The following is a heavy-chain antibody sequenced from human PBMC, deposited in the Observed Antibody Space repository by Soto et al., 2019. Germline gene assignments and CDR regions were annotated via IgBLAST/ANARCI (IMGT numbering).Heavy chain of an antibody. J-gene: IGHJ3*02. Sequence: ASVKVSCKASGFTFTSSAMQWVRQARGQRLEWIGWIVVGSGNTNYAQKVQGRVTLTTDTSTTTAYMELRSLRSDDTAVYYCARDRQQWLVDAFDIWGQGTMVTVSS. V-gene: IGHV1-58*02. CDR2: IVVGSGNT. CDR1: GFTFTSSA. D-gene: IGHD6-19*01. CDR3: ARDRQQWLVDAFDI.